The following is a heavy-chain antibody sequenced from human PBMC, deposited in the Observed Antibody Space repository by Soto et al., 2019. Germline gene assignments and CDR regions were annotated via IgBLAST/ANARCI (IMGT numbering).Heavy chain of an antibody. CDR2: ISAYNGNT. J-gene: IGHJ6*02. Sequence: GASVKVSCKASGYTFTSYGISWVRQAPGQGLEWMGWISAYNGNTNYAQKLQGRVTMTTDTSTSTAYMELRSLRSDDTAVYYCARVLGGADNYYYYGMDVWGQGTTVTVSS. D-gene: IGHD1-26*01. V-gene: IGHV1-18*01. CDR3: ARVLGGADNYYYYGMDV. CDR1: GYTFTSYG.